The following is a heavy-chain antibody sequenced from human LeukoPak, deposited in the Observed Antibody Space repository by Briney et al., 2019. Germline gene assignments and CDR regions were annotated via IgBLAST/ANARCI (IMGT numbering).Heavy chain of an antibody. D-gene: IGHD2-2*01. V-gene: IGHV1-18*01. CDR3: ARRVGYQLHRNWFDP. CDR2: ISAYNGNT. J-gene: IGHJ5*02. Sequence: ASVKVSCKASGYTFTSYGISWVRQAPGQGLEWMGWISAYNGNTNYAQKLQGRVTMTTDTSTSTAYMELRSLRSDDTAVYYCARRVGYQLHRNWFDPWGQGTLVTVSS. CDR1: GYTFTSYG.